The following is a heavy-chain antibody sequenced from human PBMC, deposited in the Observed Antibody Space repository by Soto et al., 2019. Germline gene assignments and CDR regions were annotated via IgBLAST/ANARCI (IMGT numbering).Heavy chain of an antibody. D-gene: IGHD6-19*01. CDR2: ISGSGGST. J-gene: IGHJ6*02. CDR1: GFTFSSYA. Sequence: PGGSLRLSCAASGFTFSSYAMSWVRQAPGKGLEWVSAISGSGGSTYYADSVKGRFTISRDNSKNTLYLQMNSLRAEDTAVYYCAKALAVADYYYYYGTDVWGQGTTVTVSS. V-gene: IGHV3-23*01. CDR3: AKALAVADYYYYYGTDV.